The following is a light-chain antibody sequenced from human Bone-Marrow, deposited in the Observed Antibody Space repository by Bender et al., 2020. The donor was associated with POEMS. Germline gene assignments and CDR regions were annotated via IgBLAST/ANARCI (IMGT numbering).Light chain of an antibody. CDR2: DVR. Sequence: QSALTQPASVSGSPGQSITLSCTGISSYIFVSWYQFHPGKAPKLVIYDVRSRPSGVSNRFSGSKSGITASLTISGLQAEDEADYYCSSYRGYSTRVVFGEGTKLTVL. CDR1: SSYIF. V-gene: IGLV2-14*03. J-gene: IGLJ2*01. CDR3: SSYRGYSTRVV.